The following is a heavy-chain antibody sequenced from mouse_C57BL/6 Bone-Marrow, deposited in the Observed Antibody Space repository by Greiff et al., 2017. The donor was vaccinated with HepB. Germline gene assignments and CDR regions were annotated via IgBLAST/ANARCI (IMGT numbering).Heavy chain of an antibody. CDR3: ARSRWLLPYFDY. CDR1: GYTFTDYY. Sequence: SGPVLVKPGASVKMSCKASGYTFTDYYMNWVKQSHGKSLEWIGVINPYNGGTSYNQKFKGKATLTVDKSSSTAYMELNSLTSEDSAVYYCARSRWLLPYFDYGGQGTTLTVSS. CDR2: INPYNGGT. J-gene: IGHJ2*01. V-gene: IGHV1-19*01. D-gene: IGHD2-3*01.